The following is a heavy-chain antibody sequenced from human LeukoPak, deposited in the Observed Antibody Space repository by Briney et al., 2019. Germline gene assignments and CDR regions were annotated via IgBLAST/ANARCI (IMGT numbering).Heavy chain of an antibody. J-gene: IGHJ4*02. Sequence: PSETLSLTCTVSGGSISSYYWSWIRQPPGKGLEWIGYIYYSGSTNYNPSLKSRVTISVDTSKNQFSLKLSSVTAADTAVYYCARADPLAAAHYWGQGTQVTVSS. V-gene: IGHV4-59*01. D-gene: IGHD6-13*01. CDR1: GGSISSYY. CDR3: ARADPLAAAHY. CDR2: IYYSGST.